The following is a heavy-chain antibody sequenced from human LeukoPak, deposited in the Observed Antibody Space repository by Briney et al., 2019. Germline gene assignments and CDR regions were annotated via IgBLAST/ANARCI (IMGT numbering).Heavy chain of an antibody. V-gene: IGHV5-51*01. CDR3: VVRGYDYDY. Sequence: GESLKISFEGSGYSFTSYWIGWVRQMPGKGLGWMGIIYPGDSDTRYSPFFQGQVTISADKSISTAYLQWSSLKASDTAMYYCVVRGYDYDYWGQGTLVTVSS. J-gene: IGHJ4*02. CDR2: IYPGDSDT. CDR1: GYSFTSYW. D-gene: IGHD5-12*01.